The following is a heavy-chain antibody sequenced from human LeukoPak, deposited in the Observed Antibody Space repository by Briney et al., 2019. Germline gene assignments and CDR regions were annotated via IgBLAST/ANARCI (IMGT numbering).Heavy chain of an antibody. CDR1: GFTFSSYS. J-gene: IGHJ4*02. Sequence: GGSLRLSCAASGFTFSSYSMNWVRQAPGKGLEWVSSISSSSYIYYADSVKGRFTISRDNAKNSLYLQMNSLRAEDTAVYYCARALYSSSWSALDYWGQGTLVTVSS. V-gene: IGHV3-21*01. D-gene: IGHD6-13*01. CDR3: ARALYSSSWSALDY. CDR2: ISSSSYI.